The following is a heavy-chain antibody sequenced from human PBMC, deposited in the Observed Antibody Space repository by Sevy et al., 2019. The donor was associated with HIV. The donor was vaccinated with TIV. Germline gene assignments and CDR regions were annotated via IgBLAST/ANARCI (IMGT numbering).Heavy chain of an antibody. D-gene: IGHD2-8*02. V-gene: IGHV3-15*01. CDR2: IKSKADGGTT. Sequence: GGSLRLSCAASGFTFYYAWMTWVRQAPGKGLEWVGRIKSKADGGTTDYSAPVKGRFISSRDDSNNTLYLQMNSLKTEDTAVYYCSTDPIIVLLVTDGMDVWGQGTTVTVSS. CDR1: GFTFYYAW. J-gene: IGHJ6*02. CDR3: STDPIIVLLVTDGMDV.